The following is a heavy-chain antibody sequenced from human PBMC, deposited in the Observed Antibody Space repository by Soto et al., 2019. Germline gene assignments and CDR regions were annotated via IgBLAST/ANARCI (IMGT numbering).Heavy chain of an antibody. CDR2: ISGYNANT. Sequence: VQLVQSGAEVKKPGASVKVSCEASGYSFISYGISWVRQAPGQGLEWVGWISGYNANTNYAQIVQGRVTMTTDTSTRTAYMELRSLRSDDTAVYYCARDRKARWTSRQKSRSESYSGYSGLDVWGQGTTVTVSS. J-gene: IGHJ6*02. CDR1: GYSFISYG. CDR3: ARDRKARWTSRQKSRSESYSGYSGLDV. V-gene: IGHV1-18*04. D-gene: IGHD3-10*01.